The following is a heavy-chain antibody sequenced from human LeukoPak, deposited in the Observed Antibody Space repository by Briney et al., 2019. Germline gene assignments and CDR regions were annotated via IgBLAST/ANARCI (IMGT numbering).Heavy chain of an antibody. CDR1: GGSISSSNW. Sequence: ASETLSLTCTVSGGSISSSNWWSWVRQPPGKGLEWIGEIYHSGSTNYNPSLKSRVTISVDKSKNQFSLKLSSVTAADTAVYYCARCGIQLWPRDDPYYYYGMDVWGQGTTVTVSS. D-gene: IGHD5-18*01. CDR3: ARCGIQLWPRDDPYYYYGMDV. CDR2: IYHSGST. V-gene: IGHV4-4*02. J-gene: IGHJ6*02.